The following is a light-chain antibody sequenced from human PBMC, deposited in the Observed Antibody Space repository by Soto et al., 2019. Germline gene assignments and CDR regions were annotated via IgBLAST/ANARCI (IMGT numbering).Light chain of an antibody. Sequence: IVMTQSPLSLPVTPGEPASISCRSSQSLLHSNGYNYLDWYLQKPGQSPQLLIYLGSNRASGVPDRFSGSGSGTYFTLTISRVEAEDVGVYYCMQALQTPRTFGQGTKVEIK. CDR3: MQALQTPRT. CDR1: QSLLHSNGYNY. J-gene: IGKJ1*01. CDR2: LGS. V-gene: IGKV2-28*01.